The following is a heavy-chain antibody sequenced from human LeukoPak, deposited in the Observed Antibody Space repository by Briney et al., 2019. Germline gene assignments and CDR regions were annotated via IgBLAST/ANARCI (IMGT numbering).Heavy chain of an antibody. D-gene: IGHD1-1*01. Sequence: GGSLRLSCAASGFTFSSYGMHWVRQAPGKGLEWVAVISYDGTNKDYADSVKGRFTISRDNSKNTLSLQMNSLRTEDTAVYYCAKDRGWNGAFDHWGQGTLVTVSS. J-gene: IGHJ4*02. V-gene: IGHV3-30*18. CDR2: ISYDGTNK. CDR1: GFTFSSYG. CDR3: AKDRGWNGAFDH.